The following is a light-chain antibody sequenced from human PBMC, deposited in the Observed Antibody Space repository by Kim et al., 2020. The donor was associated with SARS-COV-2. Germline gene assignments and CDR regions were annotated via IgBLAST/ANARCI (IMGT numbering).Light chain of an antibody. CDR2: GAS. J-gene: IGKJ3*01. CDR1: QSVSSSY. CDR3: QQYGSSRFT. V-gene: IGKV3-20*01. Sequence: PGERATLSCRASQSVSSSYLAWYQQKPGQAPRLLIYGASSRATGIPDRFSGSGSGTNFTLTIIRLEPEDFAVYYCQQYGSSRFTFGPGTKVDIK.